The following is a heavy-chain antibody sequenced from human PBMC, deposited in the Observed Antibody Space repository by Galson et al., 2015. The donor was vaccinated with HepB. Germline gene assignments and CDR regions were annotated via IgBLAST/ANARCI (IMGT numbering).Heavy chain of an antibody. J-gene: IGHJ4*02. CDR3: AKDSSGWYDYDPDY. CDR2: ISGSGGST. D-gene: IGHD6-19*01. Sequence: SLRLSCVASGFTFSSYAMSWVRQAPGKGLEWVSAISGSGGSTYYADSVKGRFTISRDNSKNTLYLQMNSLRAEDTAVYYCAKDSSGWYDYDPDYWGQGTLVTVSS. CDR1: GFTFSSYA. V-gene: IGHV3-23*01.